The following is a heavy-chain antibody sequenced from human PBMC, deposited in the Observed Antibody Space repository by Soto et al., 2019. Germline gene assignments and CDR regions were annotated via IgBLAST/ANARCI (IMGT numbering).Heavy chain of an antibody. Sequence: AESLRLSCAASGFTFSDYARSWVRQAPGKGLEWVSAVSGSGGTTYYADSVKGRFTISRDNSKNTMYLQVNSLRAEDTAIYYCGQVMNSGWYLDYWGQGTLVTVSS. D-gene: IGHD6-19*01. J-gene: IGHJ4*02. CDR2: VSGSGGTT. CDR1: GFTFSDYA. CDR3: GQVMNSGWYLDY. V-gene: IGHV3-23*01.